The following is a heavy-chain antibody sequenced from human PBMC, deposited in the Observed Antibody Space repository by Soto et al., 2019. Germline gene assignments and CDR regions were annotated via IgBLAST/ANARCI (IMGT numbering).Heavy chain of an antibody. J-gene: IGHJ6*02. CDR1: GGSISSGGYY. D-gene: IGHD3-10*01. CDR3: ARAYGSGDMDV. CDR2: IYYSGST. Sequence: QVQLQESGPGLVKPSQTLSLTCTVSGGSISSGGYYWSWIRQHPGKGLEWIGYIYYSGSTYYNPSRQSRVTIAVDTSKNQSSLKLSSVTAADTAVYYCARAYGSGDMDVWGQGTTVTVSS. V-gene: IGHV4-31*03.